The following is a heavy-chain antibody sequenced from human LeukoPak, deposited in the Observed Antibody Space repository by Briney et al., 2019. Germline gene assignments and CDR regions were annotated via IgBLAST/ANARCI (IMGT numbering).Heavy chain of an antibody. D-gene: IGHD6-19*01. V-gene: IGHV3-48*01. Sequence: GGSLRLSCAAAKFTFSDYGMNWVRQAPGKGLEGVSCISSSSSTIYYGDSVKGRFTISRDNAENSLYLQMNGLRAADTAVYFCARNGASSGRPYHLDYWGRGTLVTVSS. CDR3: ARNGASSGRPYHLDY. CDR1: KFTFSDYG. J-gene: IGHJ4*02. CDR2: ISSSSSTI.